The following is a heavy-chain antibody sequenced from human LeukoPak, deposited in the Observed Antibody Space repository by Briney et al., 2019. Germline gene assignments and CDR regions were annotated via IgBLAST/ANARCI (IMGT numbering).Heavy chain of an antibody. CDR1: GGSISSYY. V-gene: IGHV4-59*01. D-gene: IGHD5-24*01. Sequence: SETLSLTCTVSGGSISSYYWSWIRQPPGKGLEWIGYIYYSGSTNYNPSLKSRVTISVDTSKNQFSLKLSSVTAADTAVYYCARSGMGGVATIFGYYWGQGTLVTVSS. J-gene: IGHJ4*02. CDR3: ARSGMGGVATIFGYY. CDR2: IYYSGST.